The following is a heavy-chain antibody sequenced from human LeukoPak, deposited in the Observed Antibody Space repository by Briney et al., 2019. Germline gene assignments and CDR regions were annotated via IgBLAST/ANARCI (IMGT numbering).Heavy chain of an antibody. Sequence: PVGSLRLSCAASGFTVSSNYMSWVRRAPGKGLEWVSVIYSGGSTYYADSVKGRFTISRDNSKNTLYLQMNSLRAEDTAVYYCARAYRPRGWFDPWGQGTLVTVSS. CDR3: ARAYRPRGWFDP. CDR2: IYSGGST. J-gene: IGHJ5*02. V-gene: IGHV3-53*01. D-gene: IGHD1-14*01. CDR1: GFTVSSNY.